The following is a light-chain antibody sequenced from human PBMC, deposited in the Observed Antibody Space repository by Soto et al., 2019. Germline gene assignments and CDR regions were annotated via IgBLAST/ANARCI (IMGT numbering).Light chain of an antibody. V-gene: IGKV3-20*01. CDR2: GAS. Sequence: ETVLTQSPGTLSLSPGERLTLSCRASQSVYSNYLAWYQQKPGQAPRLLIYGASSRATGIPDRFSGSGSGTDFTLTISRLEPEDFAVYYCQQYGSSPAFGQGTKV. CDR1: QSVYSNY. CDR3: QQYGSSPA. J-gene: IGKJ1*01.